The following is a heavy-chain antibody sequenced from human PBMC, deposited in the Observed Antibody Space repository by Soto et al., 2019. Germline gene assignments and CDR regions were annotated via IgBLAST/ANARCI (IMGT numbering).Heavy chain of an antibody. CDR3: AKDQYAAAGPDY. D-gene: IGHD6-13*01. CDR2: ISGIGVSA. Sequence: GGSLRLSCAASAFTFSSYAMNWVRQAPGKGLEWVSAISGIGVSAYFADSVKGRFTISRDNSKNTLFLQMNSLRAEDTAVYYCAKDQYAAAGPDYWGQGTLVTVSS. V-gene: IGHV3-23*01. CDR1: AFTFSSYA. J-gene: IGHJ4*02.